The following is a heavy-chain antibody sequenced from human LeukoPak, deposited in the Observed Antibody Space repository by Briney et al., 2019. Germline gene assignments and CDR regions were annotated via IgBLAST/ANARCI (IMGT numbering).Heavy chain of an antibody. V-gene: IGHV3-30*04. CDR1: GFTFSSYA. CDR3: ARGDRSNYYFDY. Sequence: GRSLRLSCAASGFTFSSYAMHWVRQAPGKGLEWVAVISYDGSNKYYADSAKGRFTISRDNSKNTLYLQMNSLRAEDTAVYYCARGDRSNYYFDYWGQGTLVTVSS. D-gene: IGHD4-11*01. CDR2: ISYDGSNK. J-gene: IGHJ4*02.